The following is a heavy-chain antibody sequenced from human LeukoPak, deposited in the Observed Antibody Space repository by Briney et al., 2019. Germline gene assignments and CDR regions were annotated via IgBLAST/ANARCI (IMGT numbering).Heavy chain of an antibody. J-gene: IGHJ5*02. Sequence: ASVKVSCKASGYTFTSYGISWVRQAPGQGLEWMGWISAYNGNTNYAQKLQGRVTMTTDTSTSTAYMELRSLRPDDTAVYYCARRREATYYDFWSGYFDNWFDPWGQGTLVTVSS. CDR2: ISAYNGNT. CDR1: GYTFTSYG. V-gene: IGHV1-18*01. D-gene: IGHD3-3*01. CDR3: ARRREATYYDFWSGYFDNWFDP.